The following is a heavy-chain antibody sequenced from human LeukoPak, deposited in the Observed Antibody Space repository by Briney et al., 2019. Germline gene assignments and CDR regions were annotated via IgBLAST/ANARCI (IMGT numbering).Heavy chain of an antibody. CDR3: ARDLIDIVVVPAANYYYYGMDG. D-gene: IGHD2-2*01. CDR1: GFTFSSYG. Sequence: PGRSLRLSCAASGFTFSSYGMHWVRQAAGKGLEWVAVIWYDXSNKYYADSVKGRFTISRDNSKNTLYLQMNSLRAEDTAVYYCARDLIDIVVVPAANYYYYGMDGWGQGTTVTVSS. CDR2: IWYDXSNK. J-gene: IGHJ6*02. V-gene: IGHV3-33*01.